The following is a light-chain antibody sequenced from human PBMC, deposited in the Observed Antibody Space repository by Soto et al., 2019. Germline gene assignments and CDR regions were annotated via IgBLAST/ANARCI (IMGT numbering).Light chain of an antibody. Sequence: DIQVTQSPSTLSASVGDRVTITCRASQNISDWLAWFQQKPGEVPKRLIYAASSLESGVPSRFSGSGSGTESTLTISSLQPEDFATYYCLQNNRYPWTFGQGTKVDIK. CDR2: AAS. CDR1: QNISDW. J-gene: IGKJ1*01. V-gene: IGKV1-17*03. CDR3: LQNNRYPWT.